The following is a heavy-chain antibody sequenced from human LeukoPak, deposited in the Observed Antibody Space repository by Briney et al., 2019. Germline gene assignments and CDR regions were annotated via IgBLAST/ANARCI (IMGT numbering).Heavy chain of an antibody. V-gene: IGHV1-69*01. D-gene: IGHD6-13*01. CDR2: IIPIFGTA. Sequence: SVKVSCKASGGTFSSYAISWVRQAPGQGLEWMGGIIPIFGTANYAQKFQGRVTITADESTSTAYMELSSLRSEDTAVYYCARGGTLRAAAGNGYWGQGTLVTVSS. CDR1: GGTFSSYA. J-gene: IGHJ4*02. CDR3: ARGGTLRAAAGNGY.